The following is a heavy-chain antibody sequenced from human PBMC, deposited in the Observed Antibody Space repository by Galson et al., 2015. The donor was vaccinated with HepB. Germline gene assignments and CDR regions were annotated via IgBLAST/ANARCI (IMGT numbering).Heavy chain of an antibody. CDR3: ARLSKFRFLADAFDI. D-gene: IGHD3-3*01. Sequence: SLRLSCAASGFTFSDYTINWVRQAAGKGLEWVASISATGRYIYYADSLKERFSISRDNAKNSLFLQMNSLRAEDTAVYYCARLSKFRFLADAFDIWGQGTMVTVPS. J-gene: IGHJ3*02. CDR2: ISATGRYI. CDR1: GFTFSDYT. V-gene: IGHV3-21*04.